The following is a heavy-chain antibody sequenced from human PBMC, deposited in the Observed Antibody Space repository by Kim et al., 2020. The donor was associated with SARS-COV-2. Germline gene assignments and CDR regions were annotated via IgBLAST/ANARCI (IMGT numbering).Heavy chain of an antibody. J-gene: IGHJ6*02. V-gene: IGHV3-30*18. CDR1: EFFFRSFG. Sequence: GGSLRLSCAASEFFFRSFGMHWVRQVPGKGLEWVAAISHNGGDIFYSDSVKGRFTISRDNSGDTLYLEMNSLKGEESGVYYCAKDSRRKVTSHDYYNGMAGWGQRTTVIVS. D-gene: IGHD2-21*02. CDR3: AKDSRRKVTSHDYYNGMAG. CDR2: ISHNGGDI.